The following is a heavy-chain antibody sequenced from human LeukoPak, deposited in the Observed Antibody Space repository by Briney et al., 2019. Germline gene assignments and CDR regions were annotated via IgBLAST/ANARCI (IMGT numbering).Heavy chain of an antibody. J-gene: IGHJ4*02. Sequence: ASVKVSCKASGYTFTSYGISWVRQAPGQGLAWMGWISAYNGNTNYAQKLQGRVTMTTDTSTSTAYMELRSLRSDDTAVYYCARNPRSAISYYDSSGYYGFYYWGQGTLVTVSS. CDR2: ISAYNGNT. CDR1: GYTFTSYG. D-gene: IGHD3-22*01. CDR3: ARNPRSAISYYDSSGYYGFYY. V-gene: IGHV1-18*01.